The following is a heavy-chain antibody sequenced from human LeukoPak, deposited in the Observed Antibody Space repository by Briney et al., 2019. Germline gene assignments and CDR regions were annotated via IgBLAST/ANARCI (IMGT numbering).Heavy chain of an antibody. CDR1: GFTVSSNY. J-gene: IGHJ4*02. V-gene: IGHV3-66*01. CDR3: ARDSDYYDGSTLY. CDR2: IYSGGST. D-gene: IGHD3-22*01. Sequence: QAGGSLRLSCAASGFTVSSNYMSWVRQAPGKGLEWVSVIYSGGSTYYADSVKGRFTISRDNSKNTLYLQMNSLRAEDTAVYYCARDSDYYDGSTLYWGQGTLVTVSS.